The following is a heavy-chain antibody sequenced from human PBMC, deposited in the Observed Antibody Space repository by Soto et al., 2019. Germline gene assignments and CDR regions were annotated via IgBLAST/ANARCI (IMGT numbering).Heavy chain of an antibody. CDR3: AKPVTSRYDSSGDEAFDI. Sequence: QPGGSLRLSCAASGFTFSSYAMSWVRQAPGKGLEWVSAISGSGGSTYYADSVKGRFTISRDNSKNTLYLQMNSLRAEDTAVYYCAKPVTSRYDSSGDEAFDIWGQGTMVTVSS. D-gene: IGHD3-22*01. J-gene: IGHJ3*02. V-gene: IGHV3-23*01. CDR1: GFTFSSYA. CDR2: ISGSGGST.